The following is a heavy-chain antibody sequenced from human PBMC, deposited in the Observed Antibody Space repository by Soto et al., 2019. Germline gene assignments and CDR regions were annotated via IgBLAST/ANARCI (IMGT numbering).Heavy chain of an antibody. CDR2: ISGSGVST. J-gene: IGHJ6*02. CDR3: ATSITIFGIDSGGMDV. Sequence: GGSLRLSCAASGFTFSSYAMSWVRQAPGKGLEWVSAISGSGVSTYYADSVKGRFTISRDNSKNTLYLQMNSLRAEDTAVYYCATSITIFGIDSGGMDVWGQGTTVTVSS. CDR1: GFTFSSYA. V-gene: IGHV3-23*01. D-gene: IGHD3-3*01.